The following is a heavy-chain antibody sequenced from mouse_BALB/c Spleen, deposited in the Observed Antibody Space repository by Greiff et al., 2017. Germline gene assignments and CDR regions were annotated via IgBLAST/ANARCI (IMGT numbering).Heavy chain of an antibody. CDR1: GYSITSGYS. CDR3: ARSRGSSPHYDAMDY. D-gene: IGHD1-1*01. Sequence: EVKLMESGPDLVKPSQSLSLTCTVTGYSITSGYSWHWIRQLPGNKLEWMGYIHYSGSTNYNPSLKSRISITRDTSKNQIFLQLNSVTTEDTATYYCARSRGSSPHYDAMDYWGQGTSVTVSS. CDR2: IHYSGST. V-gene: IGHV3-1*02. J-gene: IGHJ4*01.